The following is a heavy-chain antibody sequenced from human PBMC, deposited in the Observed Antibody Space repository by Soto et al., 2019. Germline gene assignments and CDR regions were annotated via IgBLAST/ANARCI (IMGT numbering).Heavy chain of an antibody. Sequence: QVQLQESGPGLVKPSQTLSLTCTVSGGSINSGDYYWTWIRQPPGKGLEWIGFLYHSGSTFYNPSLKSRVTISVDTSKKPFSLKLSSVPAADTAVYYCARSMAHYYSYALDVWGQGTTVTVSS. D-gene: IGHD2-8*01. V-gene: IGHV4-30-4*01. J-gene: IGHJ6*02. CDR1: GGSINSGDYY. CDR3: ARSMAHYYSYALDV. CDR2: LYHSGST.